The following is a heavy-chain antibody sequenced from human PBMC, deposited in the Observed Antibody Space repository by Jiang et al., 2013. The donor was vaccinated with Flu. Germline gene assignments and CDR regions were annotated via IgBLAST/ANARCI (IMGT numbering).Heavy chain of an antibody. CDR1: GDSITGYY. CDR3: ARGRDLGRPLYYFDY. V-gene: IGHV4-59*01. J-gene: IGHJ4*02. D-gene: IGHD3-16*01. CDR2: LLQWEH. Sequence: ELLKPSETLSLTCTVSGDSITGYYWNWIRHAPREETGVDWVHLLQWEHQLQPLLKSRVSISVDTSKNQFSLKLSSVTAADTAVYYCARGRDLGRPLYYFDYWGQGTLATVSS.